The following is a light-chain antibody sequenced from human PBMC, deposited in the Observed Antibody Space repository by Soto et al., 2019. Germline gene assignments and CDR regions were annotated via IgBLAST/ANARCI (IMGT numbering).Light chain of an antibody. J-gene: IGLJ1*01. V-gene: IGLV1-44*01. CDR3: TAWDDSLIAYV. Sequence: QSVLTQPPSASGTPGQRVTISCSGSNSNIGRNAINWYQRLPGTAPKLLIYSSDQRPSGVPDRFSGSKSGTSASLAISGLQSEDDGDYYCTAWDDSLIAYVFGTGTKLTVL. CDR2: SSD. CDR1: NSNIGRNA.